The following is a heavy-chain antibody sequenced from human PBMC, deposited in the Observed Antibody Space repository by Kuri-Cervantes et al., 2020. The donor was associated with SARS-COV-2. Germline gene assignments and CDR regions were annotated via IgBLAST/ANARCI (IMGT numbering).Heavy chain of an antibody. CDR3: ARANWGSNYYYYMDV. V-gene: IGHV1-69*06. CDR2: IIPIFGTA. CDR1: GGTFSSYT. D-gene: IGHD7-27*01. J-gene: IGHJ6*03. Sequence: SVKVSCKASGGTFSSYTISWVRQAPGQGLEWMGGIIPIFGTANYAQKFQGRVTITADKSTSTAYMELSSLRSEDTAVYYCARANWGSNYYYYMDVWGKGTTVTVSS.